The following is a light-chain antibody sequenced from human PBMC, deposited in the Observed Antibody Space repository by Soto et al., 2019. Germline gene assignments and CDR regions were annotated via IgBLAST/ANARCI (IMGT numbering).Light chain of an antibody. CDR1: QSVSSN. V-gene: IGKV3-15*01. CDR2: GAS. J-gene: IGKJ5*01. CDR3: QQSCSTSIT. Sequence: EIVMTQSPATLSVSPGERATLSCRASQSVSSNLAWYQQKPGQAPRLLIYGASTRATGIPARFSGSGSGTEFTLTISSLQPEDFATYYCQQSCSTSITFGQGTRLEIK.